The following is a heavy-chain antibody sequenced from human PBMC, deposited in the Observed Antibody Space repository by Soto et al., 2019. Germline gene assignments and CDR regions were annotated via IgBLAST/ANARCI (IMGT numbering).Heavy chain of an antibody. Sequence: GGSLRLSCAASGFTFSSYGMHWVRQAPGKGLEWVAVITHDGHSKYYADSVKGRFTCSRDNSQNTLYLQLDSLRPDDTALYFCASQSGGVYFDYWGQGALVTVSS. J-gene: IGHJ4*02. CDR3: ASQSGGVYFDY. CDR1: GFTFSSYG. D-gene: IGHD3-10*01. CDR2: ITHDGHSK. V-gene: IGHV3-30*03.